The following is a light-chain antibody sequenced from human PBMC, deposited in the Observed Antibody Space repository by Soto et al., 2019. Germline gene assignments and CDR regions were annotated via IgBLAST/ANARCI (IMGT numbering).Light chain of an antibody. CDR3: QQYYKTPLT. Sequence: DIVMTQSPDSLAVSLGERATINCKSSQSVLYSSDNKNYLAWYQQKPGQSPKLLFYWASTRESGVPARFSGSGSGTDFSLTISSLQAEDVAVYFCQQYYKTPLTFGGRTKVEIK. V-gene: IGKV4-1*01. CDR2: WAS. J-gene: IGKJ4*01. CDR1: QSVLYSSDNKNY.